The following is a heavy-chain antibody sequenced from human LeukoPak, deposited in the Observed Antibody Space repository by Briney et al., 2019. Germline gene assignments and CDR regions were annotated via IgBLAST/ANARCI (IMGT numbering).Heavy chain of an antibody. D-gene: IGHD2-2*01. CDR3: ARGGSRVFDF. CDR2: IYTSGST. J-gene: IGHJ4*02. CDR1: GGSISSYY. V-gene: IGHV4-4*09. Sequence: SETLSLTCTVSGGSISSYYWSWIRQPPGKGLEWIGYIYTSGSTNYNPSLRSRVTISVDTSKKQFSLRLSSVTAADTAVYYCARGGSRVFDFWGQGTLVTVSS.